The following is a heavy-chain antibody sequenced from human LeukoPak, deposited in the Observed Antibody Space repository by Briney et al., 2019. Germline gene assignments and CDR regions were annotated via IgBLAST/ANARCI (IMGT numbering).Heavy chain of an antibody. CDR2: IYYSGST. J-gene: IGHJ4*02. D-gene: IGHD3-9*01. CDR1: GGSVSSSIYY. Sequence: SETLSLTCTVSGGSVSSSIYYWGWIRQPPGKGLEWIGSIYYSGSTSYNPSLKSRVTISVDTSKNQFSLKLTSMTAADTAVYYCASRNDILTGYVFDFWGQGTLVTVSS. V-gene: IGHV4-39*01. CDR3: ASRNDILTGYVFDF.